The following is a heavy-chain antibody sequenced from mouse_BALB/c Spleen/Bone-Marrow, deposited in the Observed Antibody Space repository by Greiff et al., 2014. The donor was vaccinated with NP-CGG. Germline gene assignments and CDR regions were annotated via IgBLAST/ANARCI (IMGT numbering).Heavy chain of an antibody. CDR2: ISDGGIYT. CDR1: GSTFSDYY. J-gene: IGHJ4*01. D-gene: IGHD1-1*02. CDR3: ARSGEKYGALDY. Sequence: EVKLVESGGGLVKPGGSLKLSCTASGSTFSDYYMYWVRQTPEKRLEWVATISDGGIYTYYPDSVKGRFTISRDNAKNNLYLQMSSLKSEDTAMYYCARSGEKYGALDYSGQGTSVTVSS. V-gene: IGHV5-4*02.